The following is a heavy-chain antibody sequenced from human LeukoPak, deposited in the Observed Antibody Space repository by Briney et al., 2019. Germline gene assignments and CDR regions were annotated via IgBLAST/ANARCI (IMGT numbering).Heavy chain of an antibody. CDR3: ARGGPMAWRSCSGGSCYSGFDY. CDR2: IYHSGST. CDR1: GGSISSSNW. V-gene: IGHV4-4*02. D-gene: IGHD2-15*01. Sequence: SGTLSLTCAVSGGSISSSNWWSWVRPPPGKGLEWIGEIYHSGSTNYNPSLKSRVTISVDKSKNQFSLKLSSVTAADTAVYYCARGGPMAWRSCSGGSCYSGFDYWGQGTLVTISS. J-gene: IGHJ4*02.